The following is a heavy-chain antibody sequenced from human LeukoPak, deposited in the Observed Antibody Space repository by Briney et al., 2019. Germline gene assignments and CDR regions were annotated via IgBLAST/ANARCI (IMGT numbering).Heavy chain of an antibody. V-gene: IGHV3-23*01. CDR1: GFTFSDYY. D-gene: IGHD6-19*01. CDR3: AKPEHPPYSSGWETYYFDY. Sequence: SGGSLRLSCAASGFTFSDYYMSWIRQAPGKGLEWVSAISGSGGSTYYADSVKGRFPISRDNSKNTLYLQMNSLRAEDTAVYYCAKPEHPPYSSGWETYYFDYWGQGTLVTVSS. CDR2: ISGSGGST. J-gene: IGHJ4*02.